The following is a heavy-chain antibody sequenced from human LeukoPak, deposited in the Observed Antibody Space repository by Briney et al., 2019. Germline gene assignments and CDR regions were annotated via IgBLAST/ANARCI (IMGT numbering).Heavy chain of an antibody. CDR3: AKDASSYYSYGTNLDY. D-gene: IGHD5-18*01. CDR2: ISWNSGSI. V-gene: IGHV3-9*01. Sequence: PGRSLRLSCVASGFTFDDYAMHWVRQAPGKGLEWVSGISWNSGSIGYADSVKGRFTISRDNAKNSLYLQMNSLRAEDTALYYCAKDASSYYSYGTNLDYWGQGTLVTVSS. J-gene: IGHJ4*02. CDR1: GFTFDDYA.